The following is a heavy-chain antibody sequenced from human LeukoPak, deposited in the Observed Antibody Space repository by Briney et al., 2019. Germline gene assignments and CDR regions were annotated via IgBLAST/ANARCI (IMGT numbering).Heavy chain of an antibody. CDR1: GGTFSSYA. J-gene: IGHJ4*02. CDR3: ATEESYDYVWGSYRYFDY. Sequence: SVKVSCKASGGTFSSYAISWVRQAPGQGLEWMGGIIPIFGTANYAQKFQGRVTITADESTSTAYMELSSLRSEDTAVYYCATEESYDYVWGSYRYFDYWGQGTLVTVSS. CDR2: IIPIFGTA. V-gene: IGHV1-69*13. D-gene: IGHD3-16*02.